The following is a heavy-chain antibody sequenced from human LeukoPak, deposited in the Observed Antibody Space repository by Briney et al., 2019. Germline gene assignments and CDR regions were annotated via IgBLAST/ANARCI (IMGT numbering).Heavy chain of an antibody. Sequence: GGSLRLSCAASGFTFSSYAMHWVRQAPGKGLDYVSAISSNGGSTYYANSVKGRFTISRDNSKNTLYLQMGSLRAEDMAVYYCARSPFAASNAFDIWGQGTMVTVSS. CDR1: GFTFSSYA. V-gene: IGHV3-64*01. D-gene: IGHD3-16*01. CDR2: ISSNGGST. J-gene: IGHJ3*02. CDR3: ARSPFAASNAFDI.